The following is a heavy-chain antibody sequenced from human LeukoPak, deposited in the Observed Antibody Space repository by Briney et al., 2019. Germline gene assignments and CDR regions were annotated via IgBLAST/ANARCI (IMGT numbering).Heavy chain of an antibody. CDR3: ATHYEGMVVAATRWSEYGAFDI. V-gene: IGHV1-69*13. CDR2: IIPIFGTA. Sequence: ASVKVSCKASGGTFSSYAINWVRQAPGQGLEWMGGIIPIFGTANYAQKFQGRVTITADESTSTACMELSSLRSEDTAVYYCATHYEGMVVAATRWSEYGAFDIWGQGTMVTVSS. J-gene: IGHJ3*02. CDR1: GGTFSSYA. D-gene: IGHD2-15*01.